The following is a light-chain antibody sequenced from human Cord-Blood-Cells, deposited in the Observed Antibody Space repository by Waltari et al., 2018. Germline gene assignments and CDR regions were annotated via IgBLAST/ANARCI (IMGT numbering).Light chain of an antibody. J-gene: IGKJ3*01. V-gene: IGKV3-15*01. CDR3: QQYNNWPPR. CDR2: GAS. CDR1: QSVSSN. Sequence: EIVMTQSLATLSVSPGERATLSCRASQSVSSNLAWYQQKPGQAPRLLIYGASTRATGIPARFSGSGSGTEFTLTISSLQSEDFAVYYCQQYNNWPPRFGPGTKVDIK.